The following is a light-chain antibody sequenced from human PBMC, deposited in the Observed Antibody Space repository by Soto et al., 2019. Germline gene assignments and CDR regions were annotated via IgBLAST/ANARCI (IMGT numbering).Light chain of an antibody. CDR3: HLYYKWPLT. CDR1: QSISNW. J-gene: IGKJ4*01. CDR2: DAS. V-gene: IGKV3-15*01. Sequence: MTQSPSTLPASVGDRVTITCRASQSISNWLACYQQKPGQTPRLLIYDASTRATDIPARFSGSVSGTDFTLTISSLLSEDFAVYYCHLYYKWPLTFGGGTKVDIK.